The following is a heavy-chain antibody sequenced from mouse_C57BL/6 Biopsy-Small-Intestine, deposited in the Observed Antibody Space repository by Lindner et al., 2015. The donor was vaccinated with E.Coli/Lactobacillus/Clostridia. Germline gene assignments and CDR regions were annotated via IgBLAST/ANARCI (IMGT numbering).Heavy chain of an antibody. CDR1: GYTFTSYG. D-gene: IGHD2-4*01. CDR3: ARIYYDYDARSFYAMDY. J-gene: IGHJ4*01. V-gene: IGHV1-81*01. Sequence: VQLQESGAELARPGASVKLSCKASGYTFTSYGISWVKQRTGQGLEWIGGIYPRSGNTYYNEKFKGKATLTADKSSSTAYMELRSLTSEDSAVYFCARIYYDYDARSFYAMDYWGQGTSVTVSS. CDR2: IYPRSGNT.